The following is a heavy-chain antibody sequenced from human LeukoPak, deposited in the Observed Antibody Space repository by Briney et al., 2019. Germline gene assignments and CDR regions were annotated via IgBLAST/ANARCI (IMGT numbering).Heavy chain of an antibody. D-gene: IGHD3-22*01. CDR2: VTWHSEN. CDR3: ARAPYDSSGYYLPGY. J-gene: IGHJ4*02. V-gene: IGHV3-53*01. Sequence: ETLSLTCTVSGGSISSYYWSWIRQPPGQGLEWVSGVTWHSENVDYADSVKGRFTISRDNSKNTLYLQMNSLRAEDTAVYYCARAPYDSSGYYLPGYWGQGTLVTVSS. CDR1: GGSISSYY.